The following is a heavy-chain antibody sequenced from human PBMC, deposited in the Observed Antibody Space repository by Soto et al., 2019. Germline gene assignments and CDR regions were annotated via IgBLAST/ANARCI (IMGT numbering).Heavy chain of an antibody. D-gene: IGHD5-18*01. J-gene: IGHJ4*02. CDR3: AREPTTAMEDYYFDY. CDR1: GGSVSSGSYY. Sequence: PSETLSLTCTVSGGSVSSGSYYWSWIRQPPGKGLEWIGYIYYSGSTNYNPSLKSRVTISVDTSKNQFSLKLSSVTAADTAVYYCAREPTTAMEDYYFDYWGQGTLVTVSS. V-gene: IGHV4-61*01. CDR2: IYYSGST.